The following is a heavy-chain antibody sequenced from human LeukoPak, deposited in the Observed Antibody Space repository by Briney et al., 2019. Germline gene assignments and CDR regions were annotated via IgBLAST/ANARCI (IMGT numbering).Heavy chain of an antibody. J-gene: IGHJ4*02. V-gene: IGHV3-48*03. CDR1: GFTFSSYE. Sequence: PGGSLRLSCAASGFTFSSYEMNWVRQAPGKGLEWLSYIASDGSAIYYADSVKGRFTISRDNAENSLYLQMNSLRAEDTAVYYCARDSSAWGRAGFDFWGQGTLVTVSS. CDR3: ARDSSAWGRAGFDF. D-gene: IGHD3-16*01. CDR2: IASDGSAI.